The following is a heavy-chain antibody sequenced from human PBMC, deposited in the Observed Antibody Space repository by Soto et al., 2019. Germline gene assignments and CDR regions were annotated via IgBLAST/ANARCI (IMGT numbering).Heavy chain of an antibody. D-gene: IGHD3-10*01. CDR2: IFYSGST. Sequence: ASEIQRLPWTVAWGPSGDISYCCGRKRQPPGKGLEWIGSIFYSGSTYYTPSLKSRVTISVDTSKNQFSLKLSSVTAADTAVYYCASLTRGSYYDYWGQGTLVTVSS. CDR1: WGPSGDISYC. CDR3: ASLTRGSYYDY. J-gene: IGHJ4*02. V-gene: IGHV4-39*01.